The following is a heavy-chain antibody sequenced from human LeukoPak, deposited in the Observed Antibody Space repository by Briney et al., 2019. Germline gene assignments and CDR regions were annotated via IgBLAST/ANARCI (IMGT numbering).Heavy chain of an antibody. Sequence: SETLSLTCTVSGGSMSGYFWSWIRQPPGKGLEWIGEINHSGSTNYNPSLKSRVTISVDTSKNQFSLKLSSVTAADTAVYYCARAGYSSSSEVWGQGTLVTVSS. CDR1: GGSMSGYF. D-gene: IGHD6-6*01. CDR3: ARAGYSSSSEV. J-gene: IGHJ4*02. V-gene: IGHV4-34*01. CDR2: INHSGST.